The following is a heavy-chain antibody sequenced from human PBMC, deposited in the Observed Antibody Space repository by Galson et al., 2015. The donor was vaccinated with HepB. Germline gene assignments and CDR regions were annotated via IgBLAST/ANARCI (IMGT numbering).Heavy chain of an antibody. J-gene: IGHJ6*03. D-gene: IGHD3-3*01. CDR2: ISWDGGTT. CDR1: GFTFDDYS. CDR3: AKDREWLSHTPSYMDV. V-gene: IGHV3-43*01. Sequence: SLRLSCAASGFTFDDYSIHWVRQAPGKGLEWVSLISWDGGTTYYADSVKGRFTISRDNSKNTLYLQMNSLRSEDTALYYCAKDREWLSHTPSYMDVWGKGTTVTVSS.